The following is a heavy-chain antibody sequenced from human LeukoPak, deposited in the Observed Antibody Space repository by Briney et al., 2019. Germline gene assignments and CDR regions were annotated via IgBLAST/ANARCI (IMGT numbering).Heavy chain of an antibody. CDR2: VNLQGST. CDR1: GGSITSTNY. D-gene: IGHD2-2*01. J-gene: IGHJ4*02. Sequence: PSGALSLTCGVSGGSITSTNYWTWVRQPPGKGLEWIGEVNLQGSTNYNPSLMGRVAISVDMSENHISLQLTSVTAADIAVYYCARVCTSCYAHDYWGQGTLVTVSS. V-gene: IGHV4-4*02. CDR3: ARVCTSCYAHDY.